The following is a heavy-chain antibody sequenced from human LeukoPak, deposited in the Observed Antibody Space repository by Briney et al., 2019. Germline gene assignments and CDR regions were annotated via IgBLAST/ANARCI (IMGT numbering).Heavy chain of an antibody. V-gene: IGHV3-7*01. CDR3: AAEHTYYDFWSGYYGPPNY. D-gene: IGHD3-3*01. CDR2: IKQDGSEK. CDR1: RFTFSSYW. Sequence: GGSLRLSRAASRFTFSSYWMSWVRQAPGKGLEWVANIKQDGSEKYYVDSVKGRFTISRDNSKNTLYLQMNSLRAEDTAVYYCAAEHTYYDFWSGYYGPPNYWGQGTLVTVSS. J-gene: IGHJ4*02.